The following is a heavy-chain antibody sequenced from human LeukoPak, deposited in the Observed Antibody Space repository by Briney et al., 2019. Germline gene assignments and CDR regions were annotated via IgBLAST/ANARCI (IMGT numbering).Heavy chain of an antibody. Sequence: GGSLRLSCAASGFTFSSYWMIWVRQAPGKGLEWVSAMSSSGGSIYYADSVKGRFTISRDNTKNTLYLQMNSLRAEDTAVYYCAKDRGRQLETHFDSWGQGTLVIVSS. J-gene: IGHJ4*02. V-gene: IGHV3-23*01. D-gene: IGHD6-13*01. CDR3: AKDRGRQLETHFDS. CDR1: GFTFSSYW. CDR2: MSSSGGSI.